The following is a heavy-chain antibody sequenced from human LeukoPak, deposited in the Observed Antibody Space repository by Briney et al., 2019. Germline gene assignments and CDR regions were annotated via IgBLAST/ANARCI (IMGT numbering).Heavy chain of an antibody. V-gene: IGHV3-48*01. Sequence: GGSLILSCAASGFTFSSYSMNWVRQAPGKGLEWVSYISSSSSTIYYADSVKGRFTISRDNAKNSLYLQMNSLRAEDTAVYYCARGETYYDFWSGYYRGALFDYWGQGTLVTVSS. D-gene: IGHD3-3*01. J-gene: IGHJ4*02. CDR2: ISSSSSTI. CDR1: GFTFSSYS. CDR3: ARGETYYDFWSGYYRGALFDY.